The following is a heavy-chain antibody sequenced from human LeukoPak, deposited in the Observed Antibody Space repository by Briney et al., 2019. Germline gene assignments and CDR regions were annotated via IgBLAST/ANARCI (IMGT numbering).Heavy chain of an antibody. Sequence: GGSLRLSCTVSGFTVSSNSMNWVRQAPGKGLEWVSFIYSGGNTHYSDSVKGRFTISRDNAKNSLYLQMNSLRAEDTAVYYCARDKGYYDSSGHYPPESDYFDYWGQGTLVTVSS. J-gene: IGHJ4*02. V-gene: IGHV3-53*01. CDR1: GFTVSSNS. D-gene: IGHD3-22*01. CDR2: IYSGGNT. CDR3: ARDKGYYDSSGHYPPESDYFDY.